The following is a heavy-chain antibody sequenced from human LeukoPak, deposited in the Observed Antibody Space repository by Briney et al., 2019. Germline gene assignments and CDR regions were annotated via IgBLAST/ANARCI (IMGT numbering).Heavy chain of an antibody. Sequence: SETLSLTCAVSGGSISSGGYSWSWIRQPPGKGLEWIGYIYHSGSTYYNPSLKSRVTISVDTSKNQFSLKLSSVTAADTAVYYCARELVVPADRRFDPWGQGTLVTVSS. CDR1: GGSISSGGYS. CDR3: ARELVVPADRRFDP. D-gene: IGHD2-2*01. V-gene: IGHV4-30-2*01. J-gene: IGHJ5*02. CDR2: IYHSGST.